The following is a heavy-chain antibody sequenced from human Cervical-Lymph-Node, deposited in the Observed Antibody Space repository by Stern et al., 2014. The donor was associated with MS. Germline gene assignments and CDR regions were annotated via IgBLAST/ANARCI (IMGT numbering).Heavy chain of an antibody. D-gene: IGHD1-26*01. CDR2: IYNRGNT. Sequence: VQLVESGPGLVKPSATLSLTCTVSGASLSTYYWTWLRQPPGKGLEWIGYIYNRGNTKYNPSLKSRVTISVDTSKNQFSLKLGSVTAADTAVYYCARARGSYHPHFDYWGQGSLVTVSS. V-gene: IGHV4-59*01. CDR3: ARARGSYHPHFDY. CDR1: GASLSTYY. J-gene: IGHJ4*02.